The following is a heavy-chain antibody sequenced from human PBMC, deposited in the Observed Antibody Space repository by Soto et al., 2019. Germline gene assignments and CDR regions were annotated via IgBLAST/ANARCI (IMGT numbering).Heavy chain of an antibody. CDR2: IYYSGNT. Sequence: QVHLQESGPGLVKPSQTLSLTCTVSGGSISSGGYYWNLIRQHPGKGLEWSGYIYYSGNTYYNPSLKSRVSISVDTSKNQFSLKLNSVTAADTAVYYCARSVFPWGQGTLVTVSS. CDR1: GGSISSGGYY. CDR3: ARSVFP. V-gene: IGHV4-31*03. J-gene: IGHJ5*02.